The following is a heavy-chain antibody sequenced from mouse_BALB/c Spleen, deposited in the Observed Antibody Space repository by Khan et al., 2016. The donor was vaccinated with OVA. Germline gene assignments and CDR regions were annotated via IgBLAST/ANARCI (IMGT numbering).Heavy chain of an antibody. Sequence: EVELVESGGGLVKPGGSLKLSCAASGFTFSNYAMSWVRQTPEKRLEWVATISSGGSYTYYPDSVKGRFTISRDNDKNTLYLQMRSLRSEDTAMYYCARVAWGYFDYWGQGTTLTVSS. J-gene: IGHJ2*01. CDR2: ISSGGSYT. V-gene: IGHV5-9-3*01. CDR3: ARVAWGYFDY. CDR1: GFTFSNYA.